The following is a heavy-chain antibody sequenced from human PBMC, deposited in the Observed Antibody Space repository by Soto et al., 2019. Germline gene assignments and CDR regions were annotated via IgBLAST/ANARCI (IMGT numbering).Heavy chain of an antibody. D-gene: IGHD6-13*01. V-gene: IGHV4-4*02. Sequence: PSETLSLTCAVSGGSISNSNWRSRVRQPPGKGLEWIGEIYHSGSTNYNPSLKSRVTISVDKSKNQFSLKLSSVTAADTAVYYCARIPAAATPYYFGFWGQGILVSVSS. CDR3: ARIPAAATPYYFGF. CDR2: IYHSGST. CDR1: GGSISNSNW. J-gene: IGHJ4*02.